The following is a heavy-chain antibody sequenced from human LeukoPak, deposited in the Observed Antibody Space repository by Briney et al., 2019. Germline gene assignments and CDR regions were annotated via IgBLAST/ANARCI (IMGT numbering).Heavy chain of an antibody. CDR1: GVSISSSSYY. Sequence: RASETLSLTCTVSGVSISSSSYYWGWLRQPPGKGLEWIGSIYYSGSTYYNPSLKSRVTISVDTSKNQFSLKLSSVTAADTAVYYCAREGWSYYDSSGFLLTEFDYWGQGTLVTVSS. D-gene: IGHD3-22*01. V-gene: IGHV4-39*07. CDR2: IYYSGST. J-gene: IGHJ4*02. CDR3: AREGWSYYDSSGFLLTEFDY.